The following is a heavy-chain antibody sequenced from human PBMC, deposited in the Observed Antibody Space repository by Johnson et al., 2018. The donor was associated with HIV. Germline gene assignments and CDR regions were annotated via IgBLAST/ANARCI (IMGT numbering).Heavy chain of an antibody. CDR2: IKRKIEGEAT. V-gene: IGHV3-15*01. CDR3: TTAIVIDAFDI. Sequence: VQLVESGGGLVKPGGSLRLSCAASGFTFSNVWMSWVRQAPGKGLEWVGSIKRKIEGEATDYAALVKGRFTISRDDSKNTLFLQMSSLKTDDTAVYYCTTAIVIDAFDIWGQGTMVTVSS. J-gene: IGHJ3*02. D-gene: IGHD3-16*02. CDR1: GFTFSNVW.